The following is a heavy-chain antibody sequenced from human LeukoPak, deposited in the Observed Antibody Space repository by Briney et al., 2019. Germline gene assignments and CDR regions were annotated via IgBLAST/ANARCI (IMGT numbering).Heavy chain of an antibody. CDR2: ISYDGNNK. CDR3: ARDANSIVVVVELPDY. D-gene: IGHD2-15*01. J-gene: IGHJ4*02. V-gene: IGHV3-30*04. CDR1: GFTFSNYA. Sequence: GRSLRLSCAASGFTFSNYAIHWVRQAPGKGLEWVAFISYDGNNKYYADSVKGRFTISRDNSKNTLYLQMNSLRAEDTAVYYCARDANSIVVVVELPDYWGQGTLVTVSS.